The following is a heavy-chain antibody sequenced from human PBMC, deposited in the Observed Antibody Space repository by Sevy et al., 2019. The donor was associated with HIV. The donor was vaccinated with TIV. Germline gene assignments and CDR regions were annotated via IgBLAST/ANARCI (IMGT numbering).Heavy chain of an antibody. V-gene: IGHV3-48*02. CDR2: ISSSSSTI. CDR1: GFTFSSYS. J-gene: IGHJ3*02. D-gene: IGHD1-1*01. Sequence: GGSLRLSCAASGFTFSSYSMNWVRQAPGKGLEWVSYISSSSSTIYYADSVKGRFTISRDNAKNSLYLQMNSLRDEDTAVYYCARDRGVEMSTIHDAFDIWGHGTMVTVSS. CDR3: ARDRGVEMSTIHDAFDI.